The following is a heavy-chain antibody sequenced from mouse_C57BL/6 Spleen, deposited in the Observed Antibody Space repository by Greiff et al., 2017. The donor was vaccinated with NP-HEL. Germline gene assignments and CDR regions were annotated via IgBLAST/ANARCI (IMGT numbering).Heavy chain of an antibody. J-gene: IGHJ2*01. CDR3: ARESPNYYGSSLDY. CDR2: INPSTGGT. Sequence: VQLQQSGPELVKPGASVKISCKASGYSFTGYYMNWVKQSPEKSLEWIGEINPSTGGTTYNQKFKAKATLTVDKSSSTAYMQLKSLTSEDSAVYYCARESPNYYGSSLDYWGQGTTLTVSS. D-gene: IGHD1-1*01. V-gene: IGHV1-42*01. CDR1: GYSFTGYY.